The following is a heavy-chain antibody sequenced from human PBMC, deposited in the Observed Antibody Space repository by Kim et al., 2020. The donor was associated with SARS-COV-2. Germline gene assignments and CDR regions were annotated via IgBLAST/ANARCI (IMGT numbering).Heavy chain of an antibody. CDR1: GFTFSSYS. D-gene: IGHD2-15*01. CDR2: ISSSSSYI. Sequence: GGSLRLSCAASGFTFSSYSMNWVRQAPGKGLEWVSSISSSSSYIYYADSVKGRFTISRDNAKNSLYLQMNSLRAEDTAVYYCARDGQEYCSGGSCYVGLYYYGMDVWGQGTTVTVSS. CDR3: ARDGQEYCSGGSCYVGLYYYGMDV. J-gene: IGHJ6*02. V-gene: IGHV3-21*01.